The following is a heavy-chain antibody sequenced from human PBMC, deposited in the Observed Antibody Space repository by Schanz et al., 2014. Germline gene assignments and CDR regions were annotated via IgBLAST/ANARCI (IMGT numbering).Heavy chain of an antibody. CDR1: GGSISSGSYY. CDR2: VYTSGST. J-gene: IGHJ6*02. D-gene: IGHD2-8*02. CDR3: ARDSLRGATGGYGMDV. Sequence: QVQLQESGPGLVKPSQTLSLTCSVSGGSISSGSYYWNWIRQPAGKGLEWIGRVYTSGSTNYNPSLKSRVTRSLDTSKNQSTLRVRSVTAADTAVYYCARDSLRGATGGYGMDVWGQGTTVIVSS. V-gene: IGHV4-61*02.